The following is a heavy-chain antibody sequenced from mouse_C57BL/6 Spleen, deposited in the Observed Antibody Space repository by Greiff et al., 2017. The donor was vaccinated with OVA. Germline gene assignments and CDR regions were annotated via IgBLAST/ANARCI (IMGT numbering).Heavy chain of an antibody. CDR2: IYPGSGST. Sequence: VQLQQSGAELVKPGASVKMSCKASGYTFTSYWITWVKQRPGQGLEWIGDIYPGSGSTNYNEKFKSKATLTVDTSSSTAYMQLISQTSEDSAVYYCAECRYDYDRFDYWGQGTTLTVSS. CDR3: AECRYDYDRFDY. CDR1: GYTFTSYW. J-gene: IGHJ2*01. V-gene: IGHV1-55*01. D-gene: IGHD2-4*01.